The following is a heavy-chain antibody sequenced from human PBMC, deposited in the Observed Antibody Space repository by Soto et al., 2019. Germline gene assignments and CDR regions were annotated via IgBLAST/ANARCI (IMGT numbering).Heavy chain of an antibody. V-gene: IGHV4-31*03. D-gene: IGHD6-6*01. CDR2: IYYSGNT. J-gene: IGHJ4*02. CDR1: GDSISSSGYD. Sequence: SLTSSVSGDSISSSGYDWSWIRQHPGKGLEWIGHIYYSGNTYYNPSLKSRFTISVDTSKNQFSLNLSSVTAADTAVYYCARDSGFYSSSSFDYWGRGTLVTVSS. CDR3: ARDSGFYSSSSFDY.